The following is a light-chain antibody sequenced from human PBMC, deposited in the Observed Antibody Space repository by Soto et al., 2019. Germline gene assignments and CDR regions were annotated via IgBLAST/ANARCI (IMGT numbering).Light chain of an antibody. J-gene: IGLJ1*01. CDR1: SSDVGGYNY. CDR2: DVS. CDR3: SSYTSSSPLYV. Sequence: QSVLTQPASVSGSPGQSITISCTGTSSDVGGYNYVSWYQQHPGKAPKLMIYDVSNRPSGVSNRFSGSKSGNTASLTISGLRAEDEANYYCSSYTSSSPLYVFGTGPKVTVL. V-gene: IGLV2-14*01.